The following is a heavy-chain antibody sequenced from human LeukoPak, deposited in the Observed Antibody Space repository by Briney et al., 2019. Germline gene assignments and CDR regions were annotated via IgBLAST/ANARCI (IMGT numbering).Heavy chain of an antibody. Sequence: PGGSLRLSCAASGFTFSSYGMHWVRQAPGKGLEWVAFIRYDGSNKYYADSVKGRFTISRDNSKDTLYLQMNSLRAEDTAVYYCAKGESAYSYGHGFDYWGQGTLVTVSS. CDR1: GFTFSSYG. CDR3: AKGESAYSYGHGFDY. D-gene: IGHD5-18*01. V-gene: IGHV3-30*02. CDR2: IRYDGSNK. J-gene: IGHJ4*02.